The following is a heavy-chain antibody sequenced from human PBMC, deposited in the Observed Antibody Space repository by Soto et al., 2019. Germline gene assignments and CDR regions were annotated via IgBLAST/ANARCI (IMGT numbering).Heavy chain of an antibody. CDR2: IIPIFGTA. V-gene: IGHV1-69*01. Sequence: QVQLVQSGAEVQKPGSSVKVSCKASGGTFSSYAISWVRQAPGQGLEWMGGIIPIFGTANYAQKFQGRVTITADESTSTAYMELSSLRSEDTAVYYCARDVNCSGGSCYLGDAFDIWGQGTMVTVSS. D-gene: IGHD2-15*01. CDR1: GGTFSSYA. CDR3: ARDVNCSGGSCYLGDAFDI. J-gene: IGHJ3*02.